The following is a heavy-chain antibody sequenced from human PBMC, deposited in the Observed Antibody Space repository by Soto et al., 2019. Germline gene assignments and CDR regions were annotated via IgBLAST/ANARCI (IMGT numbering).Heavy chain of an antibody. CDR3: ARHASAVGYSGYDYREIDY. D-gene: IGHD5-12*01. CDR1: GGSIRSYY. V-gene: IGHV4-59*08. CDR2: IYYSGST. Sequence: SETLSLTCTVSGGSIRSYYWSWIRQPPGKGLEWIGYIYYSGSTNYNPSLKSRVTISVDTSKNQFSLKLSSVTAADTAVYYCARHASAVGYSGYDYREIDYWGQGTLVTVSS. J-gene: IGHJ4*02.